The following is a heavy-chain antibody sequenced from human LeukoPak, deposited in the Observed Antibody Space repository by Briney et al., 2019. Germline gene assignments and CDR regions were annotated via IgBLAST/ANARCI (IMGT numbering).Heavy chain of an antibody. CDR3: ATLVVTATPDAFDI. Sequence: PSETLSLTCTVSGGSLSSYYWSWIRQPPGKGLEWIGYIYYSGSTNYNPSLKSRVTISVDASKNQFSLKLSSVTAADTAVYYCATLVVTATPDAFDIWGQGTMVTVSS. V-gene: IGHV4-59*01. CDR2: IYYSGST. D-gene: IGHD2-21*02. J-gene: IGHJ3*02. CDR1: GGSLSSYY.